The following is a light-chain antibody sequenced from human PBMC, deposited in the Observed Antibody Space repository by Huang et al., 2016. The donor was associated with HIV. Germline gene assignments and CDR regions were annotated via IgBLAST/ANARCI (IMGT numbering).Light chain of an antibody. CDR3: QQSYGTPRT. Sequence: DIQVTQSPSPLSASVGDRVTISCRASQSVSYYLNWYQQKPGKAPKLLIYAASSLQSGVPSRFSGGGSVTDFTLTISNLQPEDFATYFCQQSYGTPRTFGQGTKVEIK. V-gene: IGKV1-39*01. CDR2: AAS. J-gene: IGKJ1*01. CDR1: QSVSYY.